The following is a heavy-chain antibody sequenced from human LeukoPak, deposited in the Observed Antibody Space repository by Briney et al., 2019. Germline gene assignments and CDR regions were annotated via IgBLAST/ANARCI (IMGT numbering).Heavy chain of an antibody. CDR3: ARHSSSWVFDY. Sequence: ASLKVSCKASGYTFTSYYMHWVRQAPGQGLEWMEIINPSGGSRSYAQKFQGRVTMTRDTSTSTVYMELSSLRSEDTAVYYCARHSSSWVFDYWGQGTLVTVSS. D-gene: IGHD6-13*01. CDR1: GYTFTSYY. J-gene: IGHJ4*02. V-gene: IGHV1-46*01. CDR2: INPSGGSR.